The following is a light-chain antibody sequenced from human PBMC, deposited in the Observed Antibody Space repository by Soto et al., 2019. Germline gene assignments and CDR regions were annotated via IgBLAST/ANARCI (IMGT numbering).Light chain of an antibody. V-gene: IGLV2-23*01. Sequence: QSVLTQPASVSGSPGQSIPISCTGTSSDVGSYNLVSWYQQHPGKAPKLMIYEGSKRPSGVSNRFSGSKSGNTASLTISGLQAEDEADYYCCSYAGSALVFGGGTKLTVL. J-gene: IGLJ2*01. CDR1: SSDVGSYNL. CDR3: CSYAGSALV. CDR2: EGS.